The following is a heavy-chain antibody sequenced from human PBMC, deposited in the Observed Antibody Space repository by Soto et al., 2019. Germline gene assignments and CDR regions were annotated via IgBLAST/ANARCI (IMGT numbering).Heavy chain of an antibody. V-gene: IGHV3-30-3*01. CDR3: ARACRAGCDPYYYYGMDV. Sequence: QVQLVESGGGVVQPGRSLRLSCAASGFTFSSYAMHWVRQAPGNGLEWVEVISYDGSNKYYADSVKGRFTISRDNSKNTLYLQMNSLRAEDTAVYYWARACRAGCDPYYYYGMDVCGQGTTVTVAS. CDR1: GFTFSSYA. D-gene: IGHD6-19*01. CDR2: ISYDGSNK. J-gene: IGHJ6*02.